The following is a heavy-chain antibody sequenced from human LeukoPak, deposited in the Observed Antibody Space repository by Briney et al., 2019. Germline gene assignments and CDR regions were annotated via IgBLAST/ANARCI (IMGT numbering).Heavy chain of an antibody. V-gene: IGHV4-39*01. CDR3: ARPRGDLWSGYDY. Sequence: TSETLSLTCSVSGGSISRSSYYWTWIRQSPGRGLEWIGNTYYSGSTLYNPSLKSRVTMSVDTSKNQFSLRLTSVTAADTAVYYCARPRGDLWSGYDYWGQGVLVTVSP. J-gene: IGHJ4*02. D-gene: IGHD3-3*01. CDR2: TYYSGST. CDR1: GGSISRSSYY.